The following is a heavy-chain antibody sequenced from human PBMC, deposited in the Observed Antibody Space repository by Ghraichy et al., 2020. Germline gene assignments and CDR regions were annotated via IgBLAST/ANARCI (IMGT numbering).Heavy chain of an antibody. CDR1: GFTFNRNG. CDR3: LRGMNFFDY. CDR2: IWIDGTNK. V-gene: IGHV3-33*01. J-gene: IGHJ4*02. Sequence: GGSLRLSCEASGFTFNRNGMHWVRQAPGKGLEWVAVIWIDGTNKYYADSVKGRFTISRDNSKNTVYLQMDSLRAEDTAVYFCLRGMNFFDYWGQGSLVTVSS.